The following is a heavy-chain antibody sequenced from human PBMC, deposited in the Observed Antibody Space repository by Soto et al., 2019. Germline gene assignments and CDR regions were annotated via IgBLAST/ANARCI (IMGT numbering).Heavy chain of an antibody. V-gene: IGHV4-39*01. CDR2: LHSNGST. D-gene: IGHD5-12*01. CDR3: ARRGYGDYTLSD. J-gene: IGHJ4*01. Sequence: QVLLKESGPGLVKPSETLSLTCTVSGDSLTSPFYYWAWVRQPPGKGLEWVGTLHSNGSTQYSPSLKTRVTISGDTSKNQFSLRMTSVTAADTASYHCARRGYGDYTLSDWGHGTLVNVSS. CDR1: GDSLTSPFYY.